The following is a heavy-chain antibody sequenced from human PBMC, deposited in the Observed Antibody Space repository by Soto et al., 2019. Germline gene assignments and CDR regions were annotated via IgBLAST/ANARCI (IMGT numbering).Heavy chain of an antibody. V-gene: IGHV3-23*01. J-gene: IGHJ4*01. CDR1: GFTFSNYG. Sequence: PGGSLRLSCAASGFTFSNYGMNWVRQAPGKGLEWVSALDGGGDTTFYADSVKGRFTISRDNSKNTLYLQMNSLRAADTAVYYCAKESGPRKPFDFWGQGTLV. CDR2: LDGGGDTT. CDR3: AKESGPRKPFDF.